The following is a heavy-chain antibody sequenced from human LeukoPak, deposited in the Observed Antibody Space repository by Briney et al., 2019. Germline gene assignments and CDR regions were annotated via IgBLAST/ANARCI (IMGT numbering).Heavy chain of an antibody. Sequence: GGSLRLSCAASGFTFSSYAMSWVRQAPGKELEWVSAISGSGGSTYYADSVEGRFTISRDNSKNTLYLQMNSLRAEDTAVYYCAKAHYYDSSGPFDYWGQGTLVTVSS. CDR1: GFTFSSYA. J-gene: IGHJ4*02. V-gene: IGHV3-23*01. CDR3: AKAHYYDSSGPFDY. D-gene: IGHD3-22*01. CDR2: ISGSGGST.